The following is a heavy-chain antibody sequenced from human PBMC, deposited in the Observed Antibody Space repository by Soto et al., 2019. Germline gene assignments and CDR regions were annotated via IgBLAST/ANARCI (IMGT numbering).Heavy chain of an antibody. J-gene: IGHJ6*02. CDR2: ISSSSSYI. D-gene: IGHD3-10*01. CDR3: ARDKVGGTYYYYYGMDV. CDR1: GFTFRSYS. Sequence: VGSLRLSCAASGFTFRSYSMNWVRQAPGKGLEWVSSISSSSSYIYYADSVKGRFTISRDNAKNSLYLQMNSLRAEDTAVYYCARDKVGGTYYYYYGMDVCGQGTTVTVSS. V-gene: IGHV3-21*01.